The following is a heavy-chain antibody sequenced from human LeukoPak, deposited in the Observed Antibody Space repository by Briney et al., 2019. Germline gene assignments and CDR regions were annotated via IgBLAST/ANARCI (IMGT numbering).Heavy chain of an antibody. CDR2: IIPIFGTA. D-gene: IGHD3-3*01. CDR3: ATVSRFTPQDFGVVSRWDY. Sequence: GASVKVSCKASGGTFSSYAISWVRQAPGQGLEWMGGIIPIFGTANYAQKFQGRVTITADESTSTAYMELSSLRSEDTAVYYCATVSRFTPQDFGVVSRWDYWGQGTLVTVSS. V-gene: IGHV1-69*13. CDR1: GGTFSSYA. J-gene: IGHJ4*02.